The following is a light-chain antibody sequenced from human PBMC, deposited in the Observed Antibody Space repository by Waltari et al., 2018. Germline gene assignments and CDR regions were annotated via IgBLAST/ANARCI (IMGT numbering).Light chain of an antibody. J-gene: IGLJ3*02. CDR1: SPNLGRSY. Sequence: QSVLTQPPSASGTPGQRVTTSCPGRSPNLGRSYFNWYQQVPGTAPQPLTYRNNQRPSGVPDRFSGSKSGTSASLAISGPRSEDEADYYCEAWDDSLSVLVFGGGTKVTVL. V-gene: IGLV1-47*01. CDR3: EAWDDSLSVLV. CDR2: RNN.